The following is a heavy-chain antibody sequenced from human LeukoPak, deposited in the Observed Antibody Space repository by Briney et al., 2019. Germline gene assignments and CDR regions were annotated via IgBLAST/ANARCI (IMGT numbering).Heavy chain of an antibody. CDR3: RSSGSYGGYGMDV. CDR2: IYHSGST. J-gene: IGHJ6*02. CDR1: GGSVSSASYY. V-gene: IGHV4-61*01. D-gene: IGHD3-22*01. Sequence: RSSETLSLTCTVSGGSVSSASYYWSWIRQPPGKGLEWIGYIYHSGSTNYNPTLKSRVIISVDTSKNQFSLKLSSVTAADTAVYYCRSSGSYGGYGMDVWGQGTTVTVSS.